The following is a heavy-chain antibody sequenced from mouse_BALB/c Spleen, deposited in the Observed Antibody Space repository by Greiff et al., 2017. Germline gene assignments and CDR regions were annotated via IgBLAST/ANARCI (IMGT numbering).Heavy chain of an antibody. J-gene: IGHJ4*01. Sequence: QVQLKQPGAELVKPGASVKMSCKASGYTFTSYNMHWVKQTPGQGLEWIGAIYPGNGDTSYNQKFKGKATLTADKSSSTAYMQLSSLTSEDSAVYYCARSSRWYAMDYWGQGTSVTVSS. D-gene: IGHD1-1*02. CDR2: IYPGNGDT. V-gene: IGHV1-12*01. CDR1: GYTFTSYN. CDR3: ARSSRWYAMDY.